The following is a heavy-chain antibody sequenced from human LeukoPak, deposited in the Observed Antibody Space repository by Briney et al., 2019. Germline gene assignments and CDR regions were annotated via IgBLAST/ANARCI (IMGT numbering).Heavy chain of an antibody. Sequence: GESLKISCKGSGYSFTSYWIGWVCQMPGKGLEWMGIIYPGDSDTRYSPSFQGQVTISADKSISTAYLQWSSLKASDTAMYYCARTSQTATVVTSSFDYWGQGTLVTVSS. J-gene: IGHJ4*02. CDR2: IYPGDSDT. D-gene: IGHD4-23*01. V-gene: IGHV5-51*01. CDR3: ARTSQTATVVTSSFDY. CDR1: GYSFTSYW.